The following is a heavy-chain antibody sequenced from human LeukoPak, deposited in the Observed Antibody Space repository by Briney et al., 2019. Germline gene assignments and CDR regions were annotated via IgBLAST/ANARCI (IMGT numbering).Heavy chain of an antibody. CDR3: ATNLKY. V-gene: IGHV3-21*01. Sequence: PGGSLRLSCAASGFTFSSYSMNWVRQAPGKGLEWVSCITSSGYIYYADSVKGRFTISRDNAKNSLYLQMSSLRAEDTAVYYCATNLKYWGQGTLVTVSP. D-gene: IGHD2-8*01. J-gene: IGHJ4*02. CDR1: GFTFSSYS. CDR2: ITSSGYI.